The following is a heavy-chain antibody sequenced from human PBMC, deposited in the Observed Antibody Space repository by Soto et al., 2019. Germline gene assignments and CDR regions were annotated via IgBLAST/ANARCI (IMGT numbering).Heavy chain of an antibody. Sequence: SVKVSCKASGGTFSSYAISWVRQAPGQGLEWMGGIIPIFGTANYAQKFQGRVTITADKSTTTAYMELSSLRSEDTAVYYCARLDRLEMATNGMGGNAFDICGQGTMVTVSS. D-gene: IGHD2-8*01. CDR1: GGTFSSYA. CDR3: ARLDRLEMATNGMGGNAFDI. J-gene: IGHJ3*02. CDR2: IIPIFGTA. V-gene: IGHV1-69*06.